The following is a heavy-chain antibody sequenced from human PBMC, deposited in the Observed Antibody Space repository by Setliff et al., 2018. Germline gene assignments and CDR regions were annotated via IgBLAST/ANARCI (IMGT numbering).Heavy chain of an antibody. Sequence: SETLSLTCTVSGGSVSNSGFFWGWLRQAPGKGLEWIGNIYDSGISNYNASLKSRLIITRDTSKNQISLKLTSVTAADTAVYYCGRGFSRIEGWGNWFDPWGQGILVTVSS. D-gene: IGHD2-15*01. CDR3: GRGFSRIEGWGNWFDP. CDR1: GGSVSNSGFF. CDR2: IYDSGIS. J-gene: IGHJ5*02. V-gene: IGHV4-39*01.